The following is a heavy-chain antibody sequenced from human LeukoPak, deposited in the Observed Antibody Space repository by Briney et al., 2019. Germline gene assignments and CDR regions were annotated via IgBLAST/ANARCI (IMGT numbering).Heavy chain of an antibody. Sequence: PGGSLRLSCAASGFTFSSYAMRWVRQAPGKGLEWVSAISGSGGSTYYADSVKGRFTISRDNSKNTLYLQMNGLRVEDTAVYYCAKMQGYFDYWGQGTLVTVSS. V-gene: IGHV3-23*01. CDR2: ISGSGGST. CDR1: GFTFSSYA. J-gene: IGHJ4*02. CDR3: AKMQGYFDY.